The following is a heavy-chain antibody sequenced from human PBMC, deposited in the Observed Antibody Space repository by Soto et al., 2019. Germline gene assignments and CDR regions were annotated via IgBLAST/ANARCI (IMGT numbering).Heavy chain of an antibody. CDR3: ARRGCVKGVCYNSYDM. CDR1: GFTFSDFG. J-gene: IGHJ3*02. V-gene: IGHV3-33*03. D-gene: IGHD2-8*01. CDR2: IWYHGGNE. Sequence: QVQLVESGGGVVQPGRSLRLSCAVSGFTFSDFGMHWVRQAPGKGLEWVALIWYHGGNEEYADSVKGPFSISRDNSKNTLYLQMDSLRAEDTAVYYCARRGCVKGVCYNSYDMWGQGTMVTVSS.